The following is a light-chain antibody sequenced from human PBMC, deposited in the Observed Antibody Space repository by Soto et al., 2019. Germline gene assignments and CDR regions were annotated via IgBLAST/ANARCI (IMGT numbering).Light chain of an antibody. V-gene: IGKV3-20*01. CDR2: GAS. CDR3: QQYGSSPRIT. J-gene: IGKJ5*01. Sequence: RATLSCRASQSVSSSYLAWYQQKPGQAPRLLIYGASSRATGIPDRFSGSGSGTDFTLTISRLEPEDFAVYYCQQYGSSPRITFGPGPRMEI. CDR1: QSVSSSY.